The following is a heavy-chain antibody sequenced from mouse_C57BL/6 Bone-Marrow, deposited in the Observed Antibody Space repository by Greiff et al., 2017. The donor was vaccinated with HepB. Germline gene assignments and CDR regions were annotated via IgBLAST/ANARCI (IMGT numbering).Heavy chain of an antibody. V-gene: IGHV10-1*01. CDR1: GFSFNTYA. Sequence: EVQGVESGGGLVQPKGSLKLSCAASGFSFNTYAMNWVRQAPGKGLEWVARIRSKSNNYATYYADSVKDRFTISRDDSESMLYLQMNNLKTEDTAMYYCVGDTGRDFDYWGQGTTLTVSS. D-gene: IGHD4-1*01. CDR3: VGDTGRDFDY. CDR2: IRSKSNNYAT. J-gene: IGHJ2*01.